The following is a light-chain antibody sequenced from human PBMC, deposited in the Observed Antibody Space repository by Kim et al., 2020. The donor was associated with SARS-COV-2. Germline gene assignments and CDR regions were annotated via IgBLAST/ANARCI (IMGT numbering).Light chain of an antibody. CDR2: DNN. Sequence: QSVLTQPPSVSAAPGQRVTISCSGSSSNIGNNFVSWYQQLPGTAPKLLIYDNNKRPSGIPDQFSGSKSGTSATLAITGLQTGDEADYYCGSWDSSLSAAVFGTGTQLTVL. J-gene: IGLJ1*01. V-gene: IGLV1-51*01. CDR1: SSNIGNNF. CDR3: GSWDSSLSAAV.